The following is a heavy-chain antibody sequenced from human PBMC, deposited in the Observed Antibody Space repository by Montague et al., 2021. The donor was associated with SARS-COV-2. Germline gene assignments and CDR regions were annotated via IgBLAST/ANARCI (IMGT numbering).Heavy chain of an antibody. CDR2: IYYSGST. D-gene: IGHD2-21*01. Sequence: SETLSLTCTVSGGPISSYYWSWIRQPPGKGLEWIGYIYYSGSTNYNPSLKSRVTISVGTSKNQFSLKLSSVTAADTAVYYCARGGDMNWFDPWGQGTLVTVSS. J-gene: IGHJ5*02. CDR1: GGPISSYY. CDR3: ARGGDMNWFDP. V-gene: IGHV4-59*01.